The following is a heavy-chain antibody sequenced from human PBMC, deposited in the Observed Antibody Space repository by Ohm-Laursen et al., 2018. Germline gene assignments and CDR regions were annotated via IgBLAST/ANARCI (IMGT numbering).Heavy chain of an antibody. Sequence: SLRLSCAASGFTVSSNYMSWVRQAPGKGLEWISVIYSGGSTYSADSAKGRFTISRDNSKNMLYLQMNSLRAEDTAVYYCARDRTASTGYSYSDWGQGTLVTVSS. V-gene: IGHV3-53*01. CDR2: IYSGGST. D-gene: IGHD5-18*01. J-gene: IGHJ4*02. CDR1: GFTVSSNY. CDR3: ARDRTASTGYSYSD.